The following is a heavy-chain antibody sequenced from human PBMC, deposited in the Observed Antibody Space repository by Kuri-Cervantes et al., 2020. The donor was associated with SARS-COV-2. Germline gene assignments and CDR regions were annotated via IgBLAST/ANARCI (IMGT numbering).Heavy chain of an antibody. V-gene: IGHV1-69*10. Sequence: SVKVSCKAPGGTFSTFALSWVRQAPGQGLEWMGRIIPVLGITNYPQKFQDRVTITADKTTDTAYMELRSLRSEDTAVYYCARGFGTGDSSYNYGMDVWGQGTTVTVSS. CDR2: IIPVLGIT. CDR1: GGTFSTFA. D-gene: IGHD3/OR15-3a*01. J-gene: IGHJ6*02. CDR3: ARGFGTGDSSYNYGMDV.